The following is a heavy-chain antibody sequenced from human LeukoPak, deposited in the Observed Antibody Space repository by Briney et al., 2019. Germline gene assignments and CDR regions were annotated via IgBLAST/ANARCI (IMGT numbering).Heavy chain of an antibody. D-gene: IGHD3-10*01. Sequence: PGGSLRLSCAASGFSFSSYSMEWGPQAPGKGLEWVSSISTSSTYIYYADSVKGRFTISRDAAKNSLYLQMNSLSAEDTAVYYCARLFGGGFGKYYFDYWGQGTVVTVSS. CDR3: ARLFGGGFGKYYFDY. V-gene: IGHV3-21*01. CDR2: ISTSSTYI. J-gene: IGHJ4*02. CDR1: GFSFSSYS.